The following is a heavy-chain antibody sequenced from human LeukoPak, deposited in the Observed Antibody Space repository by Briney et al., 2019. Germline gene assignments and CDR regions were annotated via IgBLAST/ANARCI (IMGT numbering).Heavy chain of an antibody. Sequence: SETLSLTCTVSGGSISSYYWSWIRQPAGKGLEWIGRIYTSGSTNYNPSLKRRVTMSVDTSKNQFSLKLSSVAAADTAVYYCARDRYYYDSTGYYFDYWGQGTLVTVSS. CDR2: IYTSGST. J-gene: IGHJ4*02. D-gene: IGHD3-22*01. CDR3: ARDRYYYDSTGYYFDY. CDR1: GGSISSYY. V-gene: IGHV4-4*07.